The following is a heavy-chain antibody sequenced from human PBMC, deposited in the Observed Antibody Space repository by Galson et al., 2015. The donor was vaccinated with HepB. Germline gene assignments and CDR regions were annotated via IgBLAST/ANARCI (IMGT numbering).Heavy chain of an antibody. CDR3: ARPDYSRGWYFDL. J-gene: IGHJ2*01. CDR1: GGSISSYY. D-gene: IGHD4-11*01. CDR2: IYYSGST. V-gene: IGHV4-39*01. Sequence: TLSLTCTVSGGSISSYYWSWIRQPPGKGLEWIGSIYYSGSTYYNPSLKSRVTISVDTSKNQFSLKLSSVTAADTAVYYCARPDYSRGWYFDLWGRGTLVTVSS.